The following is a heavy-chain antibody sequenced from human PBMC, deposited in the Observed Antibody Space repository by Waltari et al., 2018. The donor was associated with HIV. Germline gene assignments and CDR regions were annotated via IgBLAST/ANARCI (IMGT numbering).Heavy chain of an antibody. CDR3: ARDGSDFWSVYYGMDF. J-gene: IGHJ6*02. Sequence: EVELEEFGGGLVQPGESLKISCKAFGFTFSDYWMSWVRRAPGKGREWVANIKPYVSAKNYLGSVKARFTISRDNTKNFLFLQMDRLRADDTATYYCARDGSDFWSVYYGMDFWGQGTTVTVSS. CDR2: IKPYVSAK. V-gene: IGHV3-7*01. D-gene: IGHD3-3*01. CDR1: GFTFSDYW.